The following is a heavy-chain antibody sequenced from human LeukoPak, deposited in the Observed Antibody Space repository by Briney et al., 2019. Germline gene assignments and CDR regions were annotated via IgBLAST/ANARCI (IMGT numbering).Heavy chain of an antibody. Sequence: GGSLRLSCAASGFTFSSYWMTWVRQAPGKGLEWVANMNLDGSEKWYVDSVKGRFTISRDNAKNSLYLQMNSLKAGDTALYYCVRDGNDGLNDWEYWGQGALVTVSS. J-gene: IGHJ1*01. CDR3: VRDGNDGLNDWEY. CDR2: MNLDGSEK. V-gene: IGHV3-7*03. CDR1: GFTFSSYW. D-gene: IGHD1-1*01.